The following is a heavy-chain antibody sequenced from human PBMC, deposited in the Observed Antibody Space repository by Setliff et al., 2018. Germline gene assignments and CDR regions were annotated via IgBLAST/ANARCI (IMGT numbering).Heavy chain of an antibody. D-gene: IGHD3-9*01. CDR2: ISGDSVYI. J-gene: IGHJ4*02. CDR3: ANHNPARRALNGTPLDN. CDR1: GFTFSAYS. V-gene: IGHV3-23*01. Sequence: GGSLRLSCAASGFTFSAYSMSWVRQAPGKGLEWVSAISGDSVYIYYADSVKGRFTISRDNSKNTLYLQMRSLRAEDTAIYYCANHNPARRALNGTPLDNWGQGTLVTVSS.